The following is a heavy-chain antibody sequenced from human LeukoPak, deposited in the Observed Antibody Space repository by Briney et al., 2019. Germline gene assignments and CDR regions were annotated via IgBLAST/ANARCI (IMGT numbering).Heavy chain of an antibody. CDR1: GFTFSSYG. CDR2: ISGSGGST. CDR3: AKSETYGGKSIDY. J-gene: IGHJ4*02. V-gene: IGHV3-23*01. Sequence: GSLRLSCAASGFTFSSYGMSWVRQAPGKGLEWVSAISGSGGSTYYADSVKGRFTISRDNSKNTLYLQMNSLRAEDTAVYYCAKSETYGGKSIDYWGQGTLVTVSS. D-gene: IGHD4-23*01.